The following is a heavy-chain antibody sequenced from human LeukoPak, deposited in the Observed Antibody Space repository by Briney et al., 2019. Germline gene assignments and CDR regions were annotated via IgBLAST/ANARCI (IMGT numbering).Heavy chain of an antibody. CDR1: GFTFSSYD. CDR2: IGTAGDP. J-gene: IGHJ3*02. V-gene: IGHV3-13*05. CDR3: ARSRGDDYGDYDAFDI. Sequence: GGSLRLSCAASGFTFSSYDMHWVRHATGKGLEWVSAIGTAGDPYYPGSVKGRFTISRENAKNSLYLQMNSLRAGDTAVYYCARSRGDDYGDYDAFDIWGQGTMVTVSS. D-gene: IGHD4-17*01.